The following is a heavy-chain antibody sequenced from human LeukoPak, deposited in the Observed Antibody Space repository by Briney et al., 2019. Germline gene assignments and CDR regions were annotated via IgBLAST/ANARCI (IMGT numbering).Heavy chain of an antibody. J-gene: IGHJ4*02. D-gene: IGHD4-17*01. CDR3: ARSATVTTGYFDY. Sequence: KPSETLSLTCSVPGGSISSTGHYWGWIRQSPEKGLDWIGSIYSNGNTYYNPSVKSRVTMSVDTSKNQFSLKLTSMTAAETAVYYCARSATVTTGYFDYWGQGALVTVSS. CDR1: GGSISSTGHY. V-gene: IGHV4-39*07. CDR2: IYSNGNT.